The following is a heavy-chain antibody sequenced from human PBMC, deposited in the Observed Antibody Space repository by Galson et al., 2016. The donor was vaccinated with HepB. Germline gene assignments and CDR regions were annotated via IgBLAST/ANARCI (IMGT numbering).Heavy chain of an antibody. CDR2: IWSDGSNK. CDR3: ARVLGGTSTGYFDL. CDR1: GLTFSSYG. D-gene: IGHD1-1*01. V-gene: IGHV3-33*01. Sequence: SLRLSCAASGLTFSSYGMHWVRQAPGKGLEWVALIWSDGSNKYYADAVKGRFTISRDNSKNTLYLQMNSLRAEDTAVYYCARVLGGTSTGYFDLWGQGTLVTVSS. J-gene: IGHJ4*02.